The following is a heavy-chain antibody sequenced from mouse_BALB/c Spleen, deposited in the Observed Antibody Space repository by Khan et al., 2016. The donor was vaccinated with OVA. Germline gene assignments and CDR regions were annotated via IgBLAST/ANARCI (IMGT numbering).Heavy chain of an antibody. D-gene: IGHD2-14*01. CDR2: IWSGGNT. V-gene: IGHV2-4-1*01. Sequence: VQLQESGPGLVQPSQSLSITCTVSGFSLNTYGVHWVRQSPGKGLEWLGVIWSGGNTDYNAPFISRLNISKDNSKSQVFFKMNSLRPDDTAIYXGARNSYLYVFTYGAQGTRVTVSA. CDR1: GFSLNTYG. CDR3: ARNSYLYVFTY. J-gene: IGHJ3*01.